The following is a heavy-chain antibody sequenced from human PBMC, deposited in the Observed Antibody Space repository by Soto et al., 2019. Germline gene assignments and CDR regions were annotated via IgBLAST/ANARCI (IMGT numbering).Heavy chain of an antibody. CDR2: INAGNGNT. CDR3: AREAPDFWSGYYTSYYYYYMDV. V-gene: IGHV1-3*01. D-gene: IGHD3-3*01. J-gene: IGHJ6*03. Sequence: GASVKVSCKASGYTFTSYAMHWVLQAPGQRLEWMGWINAGNGNTKYSQKFQGRVTITRDTSASTAYMELSSLRSEDTAVYYCAREAPDFWSGYYTSYYYYYMDVWGKGTTVTVSS. CDR1: GYTFTSYA.